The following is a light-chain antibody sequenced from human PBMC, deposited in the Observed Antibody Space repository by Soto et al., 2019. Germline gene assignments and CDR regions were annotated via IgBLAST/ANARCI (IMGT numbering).Light chain of an antibody. CDR2: GAS. J-gene: IGKJ2*01. CDR3: QQYGSSPRT. Sequence: EIVLTQSPGTLSLSPGEIAILSCRASQSVSSGYLAWYQQKPGQAPRPLIYGASTRATGIPDRFSGSGSGTDFTLTISRLEPEDFAVYYCQQYGSSPRTFGQGTKLDIK. CDR1: QSVSSGY. V-gene: IGKV3-20*01.